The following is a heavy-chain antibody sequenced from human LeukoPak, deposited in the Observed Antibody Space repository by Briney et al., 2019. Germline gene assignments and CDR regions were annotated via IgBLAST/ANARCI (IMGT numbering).Heavy chain of an antibody. Sequence: SETLSLTCAVYGGSLSNYYWNWIRQSPGKGLEWIGEISHSGNTQYNPFLKSRVTMSDDTSKNQFSLKLTSVTAADTAVYYCTTSYASDGHVSMYWGQGTLVTVTS. CDR3: TTSYASDGHVSMY. CDR1: GGSLSNYY. V-gene: IGHV4-34*01. CDR2: ISHSGNT. J-gene: IGHJ4*02. D-gene: IGHD2-2*01.